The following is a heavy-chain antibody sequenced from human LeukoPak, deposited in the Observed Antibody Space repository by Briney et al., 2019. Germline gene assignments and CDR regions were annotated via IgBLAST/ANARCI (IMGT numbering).Heavy chain of an antibody. Sequence: GGSLRLSCTASGFTFGDYSMNWVRQAPGKGLEWVGFIRSKTYDGTTEYAASVKGRFTISRDDSKSIAYLQMNSLKTEDTAVYYCTRITYYDFWSGYPPWDYWGQGTLVTVSS. CDR2: IRSKTYDGTT. CDR3: TRITYYDFWSGYPPWDY. J-gene: IGHJ4*02. D-gene: IGHD3-3*01. CDR1: GFTFGDYS. V-gene: IGHV3-49*04.